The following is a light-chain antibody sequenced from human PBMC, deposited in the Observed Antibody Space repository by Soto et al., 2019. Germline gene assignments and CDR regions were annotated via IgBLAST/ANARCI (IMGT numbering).Light chain of an antibody. J-gene: IGKJ5*01. CDR3: QTYDSAQIT. CDR2: AAY. CDR1: QGISNY. V-gene: IGKV1-27*01. Sequence: DIQMTQSPPSLYASVGNRVSLTCRASQGISNYLAWYQQKPGKLPKVLIYAAYTLQPGVPSRFSGSGSGTDFTLTIKSLQPDDIATYYCQTYDSAQITVGQGKRRAIK.